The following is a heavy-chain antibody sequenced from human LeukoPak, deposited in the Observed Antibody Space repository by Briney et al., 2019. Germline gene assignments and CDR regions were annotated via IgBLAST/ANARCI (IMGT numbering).Heavy chain of an antibody. D-gene: IGHD3-3*01. J-gene: IGHJ5*02. CDR3: ARELTDDFWSGYSGNWFDP. V-gene: IGHV4-59*01. Sequence: KPSETLSLTCTVSGGSISSYYWSWIRQPPGKGLEWIGYIYYSGSTNYNPSLKSRVTISVDTSMNQFSLKLSSVTAADTAVYYCARELTDDFWSGYSGNWFDPWGQGTLVTVSS. CDR2: IYYSGST. CDR1: GGSISSYY.